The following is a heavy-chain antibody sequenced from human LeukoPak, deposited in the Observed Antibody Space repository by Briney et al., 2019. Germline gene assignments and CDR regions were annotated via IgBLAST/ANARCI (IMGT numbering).Heavy chain of an antibody. CDR2: IKASGGFT. J-gene: IGHJ4*02. CDR1: GYTFTNYF. Sequence: GASVKVSCKASGYTFTNYFMHWVRQAPGQGLEWTGIIKASGGFTRYAQKFQGRVTMTRDTSTSTVYMELSSLRSEDTALYYCAREEEGGTFDYWGQGTLVTVSS. D-gene: IGHD3-16*01. V-gene: IGHV1-46*01. CDR3: AREEEGGTFDY.